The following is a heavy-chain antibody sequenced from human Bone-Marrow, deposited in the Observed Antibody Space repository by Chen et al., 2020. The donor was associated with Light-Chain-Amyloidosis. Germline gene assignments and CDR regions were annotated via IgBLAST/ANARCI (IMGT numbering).Heavy chain of an antibody. CDR2: FYYTGIT. CDR3: AREVPAVKKNYMDV. Sequence: QVQLQESGPGLVKPSQTLSLTCAVSGGSISGTSYDWVWIRQPPGKGLEWIGTFYYTGITYYNPSLKSRVTISVDMSKNQFSLILSSVTAADTAVYHCAREVPAVKKNYMDVWGKGTTVIVSS. V-gene: IGHV4-39*07. CDR1: GGSISGTSYD. J-gene: IGHJ6*03. D-gene: IGHD2-2*01.